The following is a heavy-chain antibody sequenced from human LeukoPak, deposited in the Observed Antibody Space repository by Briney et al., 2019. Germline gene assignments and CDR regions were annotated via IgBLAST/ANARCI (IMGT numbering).Heavy chain of an antibody. CDR1: GFTFSSYW. D-gene: IGHD1-26*01. J-gene: IGHJ4*02. Sequence: GGSLRLSCAASGFTFSSYWMHWVRQAPGKGLVWVSRINSDGSSTSYADSVKGRFTISRDNAKNTLYLRMNSLRAEDTAVYYCARDLLGNSGSYLRHPNGPPFDYWGQGTLVTVSS. V-gene: IGHV3-74*01. CDR2: INSDGSST. CDR3: ARDLLGNSGSYLRHPNGPPFDY.